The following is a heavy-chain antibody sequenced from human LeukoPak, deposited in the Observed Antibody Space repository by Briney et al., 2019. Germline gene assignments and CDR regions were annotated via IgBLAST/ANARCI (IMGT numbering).Heavy chain of an antibody. Sequence: GGSLRLSCAASGFAFDSYTMSWVRQAPGKGLEGISAITGSGLTPYYAESVKGRFTISKDNSKNTLFLQMTSLRAEDTAIYYCAKPAGAWYFDYWGQGTLVTVSS. CDR2: ITGSGLTP. V-gene: IGHV3-23*01. J-gene: IGHJ4*02. CDR1: GFAFDSYT. CDR3: AKPAGAWYFDY. D-gene: IGHD4/OR15-4a*01.